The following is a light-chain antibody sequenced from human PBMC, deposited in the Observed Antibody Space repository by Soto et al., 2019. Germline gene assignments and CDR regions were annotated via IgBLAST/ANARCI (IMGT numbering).Light chain of an antibody. J-gene: IGKJ5*01. CDR3: QKFNTAPLT. CDR1: QDISVY. Sequence: EIQMTQSPSSLSASVGDRATITCRASQDISVYLAWYQQKPGKVPKLLIYSASTLQSGIPSRFSGSGSGTDFTLTISSLQSEDVATYYCQKFNTAPLTFGQGTQLEIK. V-gene: IGKV1-27*01. CDR2: SAS.